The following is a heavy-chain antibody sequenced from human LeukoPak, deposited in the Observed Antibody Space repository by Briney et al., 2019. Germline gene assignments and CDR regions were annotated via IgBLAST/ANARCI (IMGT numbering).Heavy chain of an antibody. J-gene: IGHJ5*02. V-gene: IGHV4-39*01. D-gene: IGHD2-15*01. Sequence: SETLSHTCILSGGSLCSSIYYAGSVRQPPGKGLEWIESIYYIGTTYYNPSLKSRVTISVDTSKNQFSLKLSSVTAADTGVYYCARLIVAAPDWFDPWGQGTLVTVSS. CDR3: ARLIVAAPDWFDP. CDR1: GGSLCSSIYY. CDR2: IYYIGTT.